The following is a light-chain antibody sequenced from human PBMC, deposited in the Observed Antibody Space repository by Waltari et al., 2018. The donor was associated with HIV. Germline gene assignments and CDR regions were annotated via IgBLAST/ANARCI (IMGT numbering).Light chain of an antibody. CDR2: QDN. CDR3: QAWGSSTSGV. V-gene: IGLV3-1*01. J-gene: IGLJ2*01. Sequence: SYEVTHPPSVAVSPGQTASIPCSGYELGGKYTCWYQQKPGQSPLLVIYQDNKRSSGIPERFSASSSGHTATLTISGTLPMDEADYDCQAWGSSTSGVFGRGTRLTGL. CDR1: ELGGKY.